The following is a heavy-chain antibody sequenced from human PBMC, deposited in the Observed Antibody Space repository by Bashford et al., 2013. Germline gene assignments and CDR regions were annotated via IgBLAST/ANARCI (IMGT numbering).Heavy chain of an antibody. J-gene: IGHJ4*02. CDR3: ARGYYVDS. V-gene: IGHV3-72*01. Sequence: VRQAPGKGLEWIGLSKDKGKGFTTEYAASVEGRFTISRDNSKNSLNLQMDSLKIEDTAFYYCARGYYVDSWGQGILVTVSS. D-gene: IGHD1-26*01. CDR2: SKDKGKGFTT.